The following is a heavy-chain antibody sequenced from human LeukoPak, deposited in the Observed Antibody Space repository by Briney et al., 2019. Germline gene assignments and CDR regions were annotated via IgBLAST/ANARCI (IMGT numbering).Heavy chain of an antibody. CDR2: INHSVST. CDR3: VKGLVVVVADIHAFDI. V-gene: IGHV4-34*01. D-gene: IGHD2-15*01. CDR1: GGSFSSYY. Sequence: SETLSLTCAVYGGSFSSYYWSWIRQPPGQGLEWIGEINHSVSTNYNPTLKRRVTISVETSTNQFSLKLSFVLGAETAVYYCVKGLVVVVADIHAFDIWGQGTMVTVSS. J-gene: IGHJ3*02.